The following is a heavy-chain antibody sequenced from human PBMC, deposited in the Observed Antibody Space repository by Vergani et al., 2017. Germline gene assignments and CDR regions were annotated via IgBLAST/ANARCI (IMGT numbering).Heavy chain of an antibody. CDR3: ARLGYSYGYWGWFDP. J-gene: IGHJ5*02. CDR2: ISAYNGNT. Sequence: QVQLVQSGAEVKKPGASVKVSCTSSGYTFTSYGISWVRQAPGQGLEWMGWISAYNGNTNYAQKLQGRVTMTTDTSTSTAYMELRSLRSDDTAVYYCARLGYSYGYWGWFDPWGQGTLVTVSS. CDR1: GYTFTSYG. D-gene: IGHD5-18*01. V-gene: IGHV1-18*01.